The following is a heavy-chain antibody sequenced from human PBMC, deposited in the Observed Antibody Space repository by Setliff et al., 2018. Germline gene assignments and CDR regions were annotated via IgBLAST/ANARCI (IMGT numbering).Heavy chain of an antibody. CDR3: ARKKTVYWYYGMDV. CDR2: INHGGST. CDR1: GGSFSDHF. D-gene: IGHD2-15*01. Sequence: PSETLSLTCTVYGGSFSDHFWSWIRQPPGKGLEWIGEINHGGSTNYNPSLKSRVTISVDTSKNQFSLKLSSVTAADTAVYYCARKKTVYWYYGMDVWGQGTTVTVSS. J-gene: IGHJ6*02. V-gene: IGHV4-34*01.